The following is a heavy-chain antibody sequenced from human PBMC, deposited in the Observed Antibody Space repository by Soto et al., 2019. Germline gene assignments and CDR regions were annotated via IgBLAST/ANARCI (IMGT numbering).Heavy chain of an antibody. CDR3: ARRLSRRGGGRVERYGMDV. J-gene: IGHJ6*02. CDR1: GGTFSSNA. Sequence: QVQLVQSGAEVKKPGSSVRVSCKASGGTFSSNAISWVRQAPGQGLEWMGGIIPIFGTADYAQNFQSRVTISADESTGTSYMELRSLRTEDRAAYYCARRLSRRGGGRVERYGMDVWGQGTTVTVYS. V-gene: IGHV1-69*01. D-gene: IGHD1-26*01. CDR2: IIPIFGTA.